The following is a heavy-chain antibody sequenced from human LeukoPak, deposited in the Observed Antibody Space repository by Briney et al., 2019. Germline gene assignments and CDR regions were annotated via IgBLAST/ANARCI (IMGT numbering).Heavy chain of an antibody. CDR1: GYSISSGYY. CDR2: IYHSGST. D-gene: IGHD6-19*01. J-gene: IGHJ3*02. V-gene: IGHV4-38-2*01. CDR3: ARRVAVAGTGAFDI. Sequence: SETLSLTCAVSGYSISSGYYWGWIRQPPGKGLEWIGSIYHSGSTYYNPSLKRRVTISVDTSKNQFSLKLSSVTAADTAVYYCARRVAVAGTGAFDIWGQGTMVTVSS.